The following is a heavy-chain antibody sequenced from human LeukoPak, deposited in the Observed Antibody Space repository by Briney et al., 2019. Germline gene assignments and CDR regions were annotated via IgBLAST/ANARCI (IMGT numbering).Heavy chain of an antibody. CDR2: IYYSGST. CDR1: GSMYNYY. V-gene: IGHV4-59*08. J-gene: IGHJ6*03. Sequence: SETLSLTRTVGGSMYNYYWSWIRQPPGKGLEWIGYIYYSGSTYYNPSLKSRVTISVDTSKNQFSLKLSSVTAADTAVYYCARAGYSNYYYYYMDVWGKGTTDTVSS. CDR3: ARAGYSNYYYYYMDV. D-gene: IGHD4-11*01.